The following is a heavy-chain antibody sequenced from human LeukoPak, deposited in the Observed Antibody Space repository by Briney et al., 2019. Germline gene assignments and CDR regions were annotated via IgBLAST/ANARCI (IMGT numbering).Heavy chain of an antibody. J-gene: IGHJ4*02. CDR2: ISSSSSYI. V-gene: IGHV3-21*01. CDR3: ARGGGIDY. Sequence: GGSLRLSCAASGFTFSSYSMNWVRQAPGKGLEWVSSISSSKGLEWVSSISSSSSYIYYADSVKGRFTISSDNAKNSLYLQMNSLRAEDTAVYYCARGGGIDYWGQGTLVTVSS. CDR1: GFTFSSYS.